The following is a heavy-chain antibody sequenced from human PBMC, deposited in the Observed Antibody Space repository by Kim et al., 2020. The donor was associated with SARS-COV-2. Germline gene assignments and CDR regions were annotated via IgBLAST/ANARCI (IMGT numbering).Heavy chain of an antibody. CDR2: GST. D-gene: IGHD5-12*01. CDR3: ARKANAFDI. V-gene: IGHV4-34*01. Sequence: GSTHYNPALKSRVTISVDTAKNQFSLKLSSVTAADTAVYYCARKANAFDIWGQGTMVTVSS. J-gene: IGHJ3*02.